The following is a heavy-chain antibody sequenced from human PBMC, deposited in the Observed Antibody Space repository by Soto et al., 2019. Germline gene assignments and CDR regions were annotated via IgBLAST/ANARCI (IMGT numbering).Heavy chain of an antibody. J-gene: IGHJ4*02. CDR2: INPSGGST. D-gene: IGHD4-17*01. CDR3: ARCPGPSSLDYGDKTDY. Sequence: ASVXVSCKASGYTFTSYYMHWVRQAPGQGLEWMGIINPSGGSTSYAQKFQGRVTMTRDTSTSTVYMELSSLRSEDTAVYYCARCPGPSSLDYGDKTDYWGQGTLVTVSS. V-gene: IGHV1-46*03. CDR1: GYTFTSYY.